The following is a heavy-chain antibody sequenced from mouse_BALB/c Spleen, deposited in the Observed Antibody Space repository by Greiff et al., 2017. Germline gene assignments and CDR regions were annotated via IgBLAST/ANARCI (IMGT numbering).Heavy chain of an antibody. CDR2: ISSGSSTI. D-gene: IGHD2-2*01. CDR3: ARHGYDY. V-gene: IGHV5-17*02. CDR1: GFTFSSFG. J-gene: IGHJ2*01. Sequence: EVQLVESGGGLVQPGGSRKLSCAASGFTFSSFGMHWVRQAPEKGLEWVAYISSGSSTIYYADTVKGRFTISRDNPKNTLFLQMTSLRSEDTAMYYCARHGYDYWGQGTTLTVSS.